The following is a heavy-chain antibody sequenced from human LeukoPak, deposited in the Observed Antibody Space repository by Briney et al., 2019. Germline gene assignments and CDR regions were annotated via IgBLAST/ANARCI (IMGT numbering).Heavy chain of an antibody. CDR1: GFTFGSYA. Sequence: GGSLRLSWAASGFTFGSYAMSWVRQAPGKGLEWVSAISGSGGSTYYADSVKGRFTISRDNSKNTLYVQMNSLRAEDTAVYYCATGDSDYYGIDVWGQGTTVTVSS. D-gene: IGHD5-18*01. V-gene: IGHV3-23*01. CDR2: ISGSGGST. J-gene: IGHJ6*02. CDR3: ATGDSDYYGIDV.